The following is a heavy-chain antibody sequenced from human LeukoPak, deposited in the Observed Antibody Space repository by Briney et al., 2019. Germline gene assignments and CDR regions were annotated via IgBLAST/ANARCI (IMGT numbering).Heavy chain of an antibody. CDR1: GFTFSIYG. V-gene: IGHV3-30*02. J-gene: IGHJ3*02. D-gene: IGHD2-2*01. CDR3: AKDKPIIVLPTAVDAFDI. CDR2: ILYDGSNK. Sequence: GGSLRLSCAASGFTFSIYGMHWVRQAPGKGLEWVAFILYDGSNKYYADSVKGRFTISRDNSKNTLYLQMNSLRAEDTAVYYCAKDKPIIVLPTAVDAFDIWGQGTVVTVSS.